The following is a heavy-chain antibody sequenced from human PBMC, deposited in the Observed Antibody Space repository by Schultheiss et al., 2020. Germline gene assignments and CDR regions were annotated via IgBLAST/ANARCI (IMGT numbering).Heavy chain of an antibody. CDR2: IYYIGST. J-gene: IGHJ6*02. CDR1: GGSFSGYY. CDR3: ARDGSAMDV. Sequence: SETLSLTCAVYGGSFSGYYWSWIRQPPGKGLEWIGYIYYIGSTNYNPSLKSRVTISVDTSKNQFSLKLSSVTAADTAVYYCARDGSAMDVWGQGTTVTVSS. V-gene: IGHV4-59*01.